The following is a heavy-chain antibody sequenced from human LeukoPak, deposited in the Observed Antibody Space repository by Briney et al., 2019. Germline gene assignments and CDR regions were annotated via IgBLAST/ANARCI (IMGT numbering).Heavy chain of an antibody. Sequence: GGSLRLSCAASGFTFSDYYMSWIRQAPGKGLEWVSAISGSGGSTYYADSVKGRFTISRDNSKNTLYLQMNSLRAEDTAVYYCAKDSGYNWNYQPRKRSRYYFDYWGQGTLVTVSS. V-gene: IGHV3-23*01. CDR3: AKDSGYNWNYQPRKRSRYYFDY. CDR1: GFTFSDYY. D-gene: IGHD1-7*01. CDR2: ISGSGGST. J-gene: IGHJ4*02.